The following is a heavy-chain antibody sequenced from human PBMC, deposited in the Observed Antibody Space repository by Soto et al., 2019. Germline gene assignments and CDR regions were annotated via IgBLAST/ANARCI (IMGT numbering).Heavy chain of an antibody. D-gene: IGHD3-3*01. Sequence: GGSLRLSCAVSGFTFSSYSMNWVRQAPGKGLEWVSSISSSSSYIYYADSVKGRFTISRDNAKNSLYLQMNSLRAEDTAVYYCAREYYDFWSGYTLYYGMDVWGQGTTVTVSS. V-gene: IGHV3-21*01. CDR2: ISSSSSYI. CDR1: GFTFSSYS. J-gene: IGHJ6*02. CDR3: AREYYDFWSGYTLYYGMDV.